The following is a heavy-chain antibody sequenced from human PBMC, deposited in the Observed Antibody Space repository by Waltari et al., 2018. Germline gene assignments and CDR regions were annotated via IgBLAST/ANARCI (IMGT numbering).Heavy chain of an antibody. J-gene: IGHJ5*02. CDR1: GGTFSSYA. Sequence: QVQLVQSGAEVKKPGSSVKVSCKASGGTFSSYAISWVRQAPGQGLEWMGGIIPIFGTANYAQKFQGRVTIAADESTSTAYMELSSLRSEDTAVYYCARSDCSSTSCLRTYWFDPWGQGTLVTVSS. D-gene: IGHD2-2*01. CDR3: ARSDCSSTSCLRTYWFDP. CDR2: IIPIFGTA. V-gene: IGHV1-69*01.